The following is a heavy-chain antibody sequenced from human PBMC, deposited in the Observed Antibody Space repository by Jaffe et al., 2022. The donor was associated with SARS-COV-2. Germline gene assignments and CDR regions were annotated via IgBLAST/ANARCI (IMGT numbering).Heavy chain of an antibody. D-gene: IGHD3-3*01. V-gene: IGHV3-15*01. CDR1: GFTFSNAW. CDR2: IKSKTDGGTT. J-gene: IGHJ6*02. CDR3: TTGSERRYYDFWSGYYGNYYYGMDV. Sequence: EVQLVESGGGLVKPGGSLRLSCAASGFTFSNAWMSWVRQAPGKGLEWVGRIKSKTDGGTTDYAAPVKGRFTISRDDSKNTLYLQMNSLKTEDTAVYYCTTGSERRYYDFWSGYYGNYYYGMDVWGQGTTVTVSS.